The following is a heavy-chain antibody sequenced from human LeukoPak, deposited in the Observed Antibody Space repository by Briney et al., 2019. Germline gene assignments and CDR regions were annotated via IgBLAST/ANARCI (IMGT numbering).Heavy chain of an antibody. Sequence: SGPTLVKPTQTLTLTCSFSGVSVSTDGVGVGWIRQPPGKALEWLAIIYWDDDKRYSPSLKSRLTISKDTSKNQVVLTMTNMETVDTATYYCAHSGTVTTPHDAFDIWGQGTMVTVSS. V-gene: IGHV2-5*02. CDR3: AHSGTVTTPHDAFDI. CDR2: IYWDDDK. D-gene: IGHD4-17*01. CDR1: GVSVSTDGVG. J-gene: IGHJ3*02.